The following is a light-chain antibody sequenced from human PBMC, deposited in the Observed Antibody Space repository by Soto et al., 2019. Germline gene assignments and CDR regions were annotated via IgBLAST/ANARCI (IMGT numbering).Light chain of an antibody. Sequence: IQLTQSPSSLSASIGDRVTITCRASQAINSYLAWYQQKPGKAPNLLIYEASILQRGVPSRFSGSISGTDFTLTISSLQAEDFATYYCQQTRSYPSTFGGGTKVEIK. CDR1: QAINSY. J-gene: IGKJ4*01. V-gene: IGKV1-9*01. CDR3: QQTRSYPST. CDR2: EAS.